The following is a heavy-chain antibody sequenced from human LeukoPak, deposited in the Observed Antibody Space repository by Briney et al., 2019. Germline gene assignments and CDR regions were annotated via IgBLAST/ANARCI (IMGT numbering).Heavy chain of an antibody. J-gene: IGHJ4*02. CDR2: ISGGSTST. CDR1: GFTFSNYA. V-gene: IGHV3-23*01. Sequence: GGSLRLSCVASGFTFSNYAVSWGRQAPGKGLEWVPAISGGSTSTYYADSVKGRFTISRDNSKNTLYLQISTLRPEDTAVYYCATEQWFVNSYYFDYWGQGTLVTVSS. D-gene: IGHD3-10*01. CDR3: ATEQWFVNSYYFDY.